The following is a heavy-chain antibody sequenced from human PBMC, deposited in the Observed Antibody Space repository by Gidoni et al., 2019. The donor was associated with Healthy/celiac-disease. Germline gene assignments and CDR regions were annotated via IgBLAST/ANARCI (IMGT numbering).Heavy chain of an antibody. J-gene: IGHJ3*02. CDR2: IYYSGST. V-gene: IGHV4-59*01. CDR3: ARAERDPEDAFDI. CDR1: GGSISSYY. Sequence: QVQLQASGPGLVKPSETLSLTCTVSGGSISSYYWSWIRQPPGKGLEWIGYIYYSGSTNYNPSLKSRVTISVDTSKNQFSLKLSSVTAADTAVYYCARAERDPEDAFDIWGQGTMVTVSS.